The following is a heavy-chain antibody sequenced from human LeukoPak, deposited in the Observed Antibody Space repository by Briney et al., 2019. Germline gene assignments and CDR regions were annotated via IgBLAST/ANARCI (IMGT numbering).Heavy chain of an antibody. V-gene: IGHV4-38-2*02. CDR3: ARGPHYDY. Sequence: SETLPLTCSVSGYSISSAYYWGWIRQPPGKGLEWIGTMYHSGSTNYNPSLKSRVTISVDTSKNQFSLKLSSVTAADTAVYYCARGPHYDYWGQGTLVTVSS. CDR2: MYHSGST. J-gene: IGHJ4*02. CDR1: GYSISSAYY.